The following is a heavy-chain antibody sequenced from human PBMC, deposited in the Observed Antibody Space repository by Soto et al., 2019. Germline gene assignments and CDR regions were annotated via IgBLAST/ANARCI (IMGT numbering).Heavy chain of an antibody. CDR2: ISSSSSYI. CDR3: ARAGGAVSNY. J-gene: IGHJ4*02. CDR1: GFTFSSYS. D-gene: IGHD6-19*01. Sequence: GESLKISCAASGFTFSSYSMNWVRQAPGKGLEWVSSISSSSSYIYYADSVKGRFTISRDNAKNSLYLQMNSLRAEDTAVYYCARAGGAVSNYWGQGTLVTVSS. V-gene: IGHV3-21*01.